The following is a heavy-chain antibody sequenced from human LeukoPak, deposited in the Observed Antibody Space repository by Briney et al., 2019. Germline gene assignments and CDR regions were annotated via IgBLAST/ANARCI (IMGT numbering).Heavy chain of an antibody. CDR1: GDSVSSGTYY. V-gene: IGHV4-61*01. CDR2: ISYSGST. J-gene: IGHJ4*02. D-gene: IGHD3-22*01. Sequence: PSETLSLTCTVSGDSVSSGTYYWSWVRQPPGKGLEWIGFISYSGSTNYNPSLRSRVSMSVDTSRNQFSLKLSSVTAADTAVYYCARSDSAAYPIDYWGQGTLVTVSS. CDR3: ARSDSAAYPIDY.